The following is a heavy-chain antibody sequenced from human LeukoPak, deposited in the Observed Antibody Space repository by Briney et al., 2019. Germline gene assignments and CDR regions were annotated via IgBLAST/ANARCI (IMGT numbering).Heavy chain of an antibody. V-gene: IGHV3-20*04. CDR1: GFTFDDYG. D-gene: IGHD2-21*02. Sequence: GGSLRLSCAASGFTFDDYGMSWVRQAPGKGLEWVSGINWSGGSTGYVDSVKGRFTISRDNAKNSLYLQMNSLRVEDTALYYCARIGDPGIYYYYMDVWGKGTTVTVSS. CDR2: INWSGGST. J-gene: IGHJ6*03. CDR3: ARIGDPGIYYYYMDV.